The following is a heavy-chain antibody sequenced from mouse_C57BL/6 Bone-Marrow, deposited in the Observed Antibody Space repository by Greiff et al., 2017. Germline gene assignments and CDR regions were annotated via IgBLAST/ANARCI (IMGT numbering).Heavy chain of an antibody. CDR1: GYTFTSYW. J-gene: IGHJ4*01. CDR2: IYPGSGST. D-gene: IGHD2-4*01. Sequence: VQLQQPGAELVKPGASVKLSCKASGYTFTSYWIPWVKQRPGQGLEWIGDIYPGSGSTNYNEKFKSKATLTVDTSSSTAYMQLSSLTSADSAVXYCARPLYDDYQDAIDYWGQGTSVTVSS. CDR3: ARPLYDDYQDAIDY. V-gene: IGHV1-55*01.